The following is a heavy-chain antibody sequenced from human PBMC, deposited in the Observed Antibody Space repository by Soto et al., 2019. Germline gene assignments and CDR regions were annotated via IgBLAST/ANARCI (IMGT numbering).Heavy chain of an antibody. CDR3: ARDVYSGRYLGVFDL. D-gene: IGHD1-26*01. Sequence: QVQLVQSGAEVKKPGASVKVSCKASGYTYTSYYMYWVRQAPGQGLEWMGIINPSGGSTNYAQKFQGRVTMTRDTSTSTVYMELSSLKSEDTAVYYCARDVYSGRYLGVFDLWGQGTMVTVSS. CDR2: INPSGGST. V-gene: IGHV1-46*01. CDR1: GYTYTSYY. J-gene: IGHJ3*01.